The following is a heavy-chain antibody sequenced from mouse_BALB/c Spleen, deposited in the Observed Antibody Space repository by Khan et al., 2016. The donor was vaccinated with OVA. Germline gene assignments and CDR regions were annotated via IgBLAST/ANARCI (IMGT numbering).Heavy chain of an antibody. CDR1: GYTFTSNK. J-gene: IGHJ4*01. D-gene: IGHD2-14*01. CDR2: INPRSGYT. V-gene: IGHV1-4*01. CDR3: ARRTTGYAMDY. Sequence: QVQLQESGAELARPGASVKMSCEASGYTFTSNKMHWVKQRPGQGLEWIGYINPRSGYTNYNQKFKDKATLTADKSSSTAYMQLSSLTSEDSAVYYCARRTTGYAMDYWGQGTSVIVSS.